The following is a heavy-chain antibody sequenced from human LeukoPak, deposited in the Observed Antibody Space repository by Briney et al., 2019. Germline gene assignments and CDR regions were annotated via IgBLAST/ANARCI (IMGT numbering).Heavy chain of an antibody. CDR3: AKDPDIVVVPAAIWFDP. CDR2: ISGSGGST. V-gene: IGHV3-23*01. D-gene: IGHD2-2*01. Sequence: GGSLRLSCAASGFTFSGYAMSWVRQAPGKGLEWVSAISGSGGSTYYADSVKGRFTISRDNSKNTLYLQMSSLRAEDTAVYYCAKDPDIVVVPAAIWFDPWGQGTLVTVSS. CDR1: GFTFSGYA. J-gene: IGHJ5*02.